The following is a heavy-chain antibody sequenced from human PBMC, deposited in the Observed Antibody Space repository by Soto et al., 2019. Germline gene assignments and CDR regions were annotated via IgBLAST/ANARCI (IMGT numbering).Heavy chain of an antibody. V-gene: IGHV1-18*01. CDR2: INTYNGNT. J-gene: IGHJ6*02. Sequence: GASVKVSCKASGYTFTNYGISWVRQAPGQGLEWMGWINTYNGNTNHAQKFQGRVTITRDTSASTAYMELSSLRSEDTAVYYCARGIRWQQLGNYYYYYGMDVWGQGTTVTVSS. CDR3: ARGIRWQQLGNYYYYYGMDV. CDR1: GYTFTNYG. D-gene: IGHD6-13*01.